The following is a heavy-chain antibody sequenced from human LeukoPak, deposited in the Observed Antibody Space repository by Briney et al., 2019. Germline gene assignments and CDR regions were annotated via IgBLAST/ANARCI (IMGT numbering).Heavy chain of an antibody. CDR1: GYTFTSYG. Sequence: ASVKVSCKAAGYTFTSYGISWVRQAPGQGLEWMGWISAYNGNTNYAQKLQGRVTMTTDTSTSTAYMELRSLRSDDTAVYYCARGVPAANYYYMDVWGKGTTVTVSS. CDR3: ARGVPAANYYYMDV. V-gene: IGHV1-18*01. J-gene: IGHJ6*03. CDR2: ISAYNGNT. D-gene: IGHD2-2*01.